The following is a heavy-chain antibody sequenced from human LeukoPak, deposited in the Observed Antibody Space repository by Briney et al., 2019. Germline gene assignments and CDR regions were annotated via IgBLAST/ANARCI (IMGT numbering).Heavy chain of an antibody. CDR3: ARTLDY. CDR1: GGSFSGYY. J-gene: IGHJ4*02. CDR2: INHSGST. V-gene: IGHV4-34*01. Sequence: SETLSLTCAVYGGSFSGYYWSWIRQPPGKGLEWIGEINHSGSTNYNPSLKSRVTISVDTSKNQFSLKLSSVTAADTAVYYCARTLDYWGQGTLVTVSS.